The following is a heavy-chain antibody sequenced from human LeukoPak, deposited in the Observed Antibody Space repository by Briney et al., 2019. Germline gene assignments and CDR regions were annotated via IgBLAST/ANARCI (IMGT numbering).Heavy chain of an antibody. J-gene: IGHJ6*02. Sequence: SETLSLTCTVSGGSISSYYWSWIRQPPGKGLEWIGYIYHSGSTYYNPSLKSRVTISVDRSKNQFSLKLSSVTAADTAVYYCARDSSIYGMDVWGQGTTVTVSS. CDR3: ARDSSIYGMDV. CDR2: IYHSGST. CDR1: GGSISSYY. V-gene: IGHV4-59*12. D-gene: IGHD6-13*01.